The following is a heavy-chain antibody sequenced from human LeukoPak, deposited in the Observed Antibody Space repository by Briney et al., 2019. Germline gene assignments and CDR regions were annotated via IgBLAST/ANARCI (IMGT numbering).Heavy chain of an antibody. Sequence: PGGSLRLSCAASGFTFSSYGMHWVRQAPGKGLEWVAFIRYDGSNKYYADSVKGRFTISRDNSKNTLYPQMNSLRAEDTAVYYCAKGERDYDFWSGYYRIDYWGQGTLVTVSS. V-gene: IGHV3-30*02. CDR3: AKGERDYDFWSGYYRIDY. J-gene: IGHJ4*02. CDR1: GFTFSSYG. D-gene: IGHD3-3*01. CDR2: IRYDGSNK.